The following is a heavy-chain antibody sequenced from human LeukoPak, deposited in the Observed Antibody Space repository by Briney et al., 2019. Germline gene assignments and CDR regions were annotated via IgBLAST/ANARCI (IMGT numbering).Heavy chain of an antibody. Sequence: PSETLSLTCAVYGGSFSGHYWTWIRQPPGKGLEWIGEINHSGSTNYNPSLKSRLTISVNTSKNQFSLKLSSVTAADTAVYYCARVGITMIVGGGAFDIWGQGTMVTVSS. J-gene: IGHJ3*02. D-gene: IGHD3-22*01. V-gene: IGHV4-34*01. CDR2: INHSGST. CDR3: ARVGITMIVGGGAFDI. CDR1: GGSFSGHY.